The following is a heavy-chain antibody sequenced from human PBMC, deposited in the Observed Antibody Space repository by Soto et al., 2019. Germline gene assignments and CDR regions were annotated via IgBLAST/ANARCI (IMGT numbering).Heavy chain of an antibody. CDR1: GGSISSSGYY. D-gene: IGHD2-2*02. V-gene: IGHV4-39*01. Sequence: SETLSLTCTVSGGSISSSGYYWGWISQPPEKGQERIGSIYYSGSTYYNPSLKSRVTISVDTSKNQFSLKLSSVTAADTAVYYCARHVGDIVVVPAAIVGYFDYWGQGTLVTVSS. J-gene: IGHJ4*02. CDR2: IYYSGST. CDR3: ARHVGDIVVVPAAIVGYFDY.